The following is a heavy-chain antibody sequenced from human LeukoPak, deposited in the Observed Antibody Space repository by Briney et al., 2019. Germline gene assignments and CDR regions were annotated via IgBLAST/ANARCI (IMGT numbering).Heavy chain of an antibody. D-gene: IGHD1-26*01. CDR3: ASAPGEGSLGAFDI. Sequence: PGGSLRLSCAASGFTFSSYAMHWVRQAPGKGLEWVAVISYDGSNKYYADSVKGRFTISRDNSRNTLYLQMNSLRAEDTAVYYCASAPGEGSLGAFDIWGQGTMVTVSS. CDR2: ISYDGSNK. J-gene: IGHJ3*02. CDR1: GFTFSSYA. V-gene: IGHV3-30-3*01.